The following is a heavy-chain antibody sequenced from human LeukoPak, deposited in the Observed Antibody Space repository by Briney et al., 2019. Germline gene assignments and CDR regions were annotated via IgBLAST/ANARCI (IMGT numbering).Heavy chain of an antibody. CDR2: IYYSGST. D-gene: IGHD5-18*01. CDR3: ARGEGSTAMTN. Sequence: SETLSLTCTVSGGSISSYYWGWIRQPPGKGLEWIGSIYYSGSTYYNPSLKSRVTISVDTSKNQFSLKLSSVTAADTAVYYCARGEGSTAMTNWGQGTLVTVSS. V-gene: IGHV4-39*01. J-gene: IGHJ4*02. CDR1: GGSISSYY.